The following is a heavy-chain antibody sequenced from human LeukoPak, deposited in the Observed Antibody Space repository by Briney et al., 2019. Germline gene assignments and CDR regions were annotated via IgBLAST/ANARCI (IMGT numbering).Heavy chain of an antibody. V-gene: IGHV1-18*01. CDR3: ASQGATVTTNAFDI. CDR2: ISAYNGNT. Sequence: GASVKVSCKASGYTFTSYGISWVRQAPGQGLEWMGWISAYNGNTNYAQKLQGRVTMTTDTSTSTAYMELRSLRSDDTAVYYCASQGATVTTNAFDIWGQGTMVTVSS. J-gene: IGHJ3*02. D-gene: IGHD4-17*01. CDR1: GYTFTSYG.